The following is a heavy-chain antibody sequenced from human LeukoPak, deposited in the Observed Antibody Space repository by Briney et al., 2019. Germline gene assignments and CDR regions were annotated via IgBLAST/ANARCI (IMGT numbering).Heavy chain of an antibody. Sequence: GRSLRLSCAASGFTFSRHAMRWVRQAPGKGLEWVAVISYDGSNKYYAESMKGRFTISRDNSKNSLYLQMNSLRTEDTALYYCAKDGKWELLSGAEYFQHWGQGTLVTVSS. CDR1: GFTFSRHA. J-gene: IGHJ1*01. V-gene: IGHV3-30-3*01. CDR3: AKDGKWELLSGAEYFQH. CDR2: ISYDGSNK. D-gene: IGHD1-26*01.